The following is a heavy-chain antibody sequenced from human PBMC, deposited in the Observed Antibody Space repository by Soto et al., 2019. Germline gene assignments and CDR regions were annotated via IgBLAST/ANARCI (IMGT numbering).Heavy chain of an antibody. CDR2: INPNSGGT. Sequence: ASVKVSCKASGYTFTGYYMHWVRQAPGQGLEWMGWINPNSGGTNYAQKFQGWVTMTRDTSISTAYMELSRLRSDDTAVYYCARDLFWGSYYDILTGPTYGMDVWGQGTTVTVSS. CDR1: GYTFTGYY. J-gene: IGHJ6*02. CDR3: ARDLFWGSYYDILTGPTYGMDV. D-gene: IGHD3-9*01. V-gene: IGHV1-2*04.